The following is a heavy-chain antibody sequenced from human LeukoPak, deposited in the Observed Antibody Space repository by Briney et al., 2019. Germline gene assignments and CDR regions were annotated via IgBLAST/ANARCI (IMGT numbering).Heavy chain of an antibody. V-gene: IGHV1-69*13. D-gene: IGHD3-22*01. CDR2: IIPIFGTA. Sequence: EASVKVSCKASGGTFSSYAISWVRQAPGRGLEWMGGIIPIFGTANYAQKFQGRVTVTADESTSTAYMELSSLRSEDTAVYYCARGADSSGYSLDYFDYWGQGTLVTVSS. CDR3: ARGADSSGYSLDYFDY. CDR1: GGTFSSYA. J-gene: IGHJ4*02.